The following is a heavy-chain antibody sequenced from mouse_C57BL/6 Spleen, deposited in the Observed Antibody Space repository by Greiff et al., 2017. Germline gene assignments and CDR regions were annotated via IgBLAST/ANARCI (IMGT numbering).Heavy chain of an antibody. CDR1: GYTFTSYW. J-gene: IGHJ4*01. Sequence: QVQLKESGAELAKPGASVKLSCKASGYTFTSYWMHWVKQRPGQGLEWIGYINPSSGYTKYTQKFKDKATLTADKASSTAYMQLSSLTYEDSAVYYCARNDDGSGYDAMDYWGQGTSVTVSS. V-gene: IGHV1-7*01. D-gene: IGHD1-1*01. CDR2: INPSSGYT. CDR3: ARNDDGSGYDAMDY.